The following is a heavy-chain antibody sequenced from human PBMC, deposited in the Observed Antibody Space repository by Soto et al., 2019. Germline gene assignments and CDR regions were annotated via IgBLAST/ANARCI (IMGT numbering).Heavy chain of an antibody. CDR1: GGTFSSYA. V-gene: IGHV1-69*12. CDR3: ARDPHYGDYRNFDY. Sequence: QVQLVQSGAEVKKPGSSVKVSCKASGGTFSSYAIGWVRQAPGQGLEWMGGIIPIFGTANYAQKFQGRVTITADESTSTAYMELSSLRSEDTAVYYCARDPHYGDYRNFDYWGQGTLVTVSS. CDR2: IIPIFGTA. D-gene: IGHD4-17*01. J-gene: IGHJ4*02.